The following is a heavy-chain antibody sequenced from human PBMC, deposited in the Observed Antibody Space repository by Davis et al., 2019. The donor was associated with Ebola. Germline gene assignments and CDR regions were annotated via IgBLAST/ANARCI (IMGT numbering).Heavy chain of an antibody. J-gene: IGHJ4*02. D-gene: IGHD6-19*01. CDR2: IYHSGST. CDR3: ARAGPLFDY. CDR1: GGSISSGGYS. Sequence: PSETLSLTCAVSGGSISSGGYSWSWIRQPPGKGLEWIGYIYHSGSTYYNPSLKSRVTISVDTSKNQFSLKLSSVTAADTAVYYCARAGPLFDYWGQGTLVTVSS. V-gene: IGHV4-30-2*01.